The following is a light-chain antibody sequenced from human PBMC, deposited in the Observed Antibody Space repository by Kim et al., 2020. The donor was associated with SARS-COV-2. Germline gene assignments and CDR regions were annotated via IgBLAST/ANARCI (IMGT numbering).Light chain of an antibody. CDR3: QVWDSSSDQNVV. Sequence: SYELTQPPSVSVAPGKTARITCGGNNIGSKSVHWYQQKPGQAPVLVIYYDSDRPSGIPERFSGSNSGNTATLTISRVEAGDEADYYCQVWDSSSDQNVVF. CDR1: NIGSKS. CDR2: YDS. J-gene: IGLJ2*01. V-gene: IGLV3-21*04.